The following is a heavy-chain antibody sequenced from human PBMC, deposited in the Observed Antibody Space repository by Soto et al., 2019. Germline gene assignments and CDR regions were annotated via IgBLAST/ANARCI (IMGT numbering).Heavy chain of an antibody. CDR3: ARTRGAAADN. J-gene: IGHJ4*02. D-gene: IGHD6-25*01. CDR1: GFTFSDYY. V-gene: IGHV3-11*01. Sequence: VQLVESGGGLVKPGGSLRLSCVASGFTFSDYYMTWIRQAPGKGLEWISYINSGGDTIYYADSVKGRFTISRDNAKNSLYLQMNSLRAEDTALYYCARTRGAAADNWGQGTQVTVSS. CDR2: INSGGDTI.